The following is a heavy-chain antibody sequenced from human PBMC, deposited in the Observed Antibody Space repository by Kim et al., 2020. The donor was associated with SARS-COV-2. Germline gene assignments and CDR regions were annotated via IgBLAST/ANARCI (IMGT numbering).Heavy chain of an antibody. CDR1: GGTFSSYA. D-gene: IGHD2-2*01. J-gene: IGHJ6*02. V-gene: IGHV1-69*13. Sequence: SVKVSCKASGGTFSSYAISWVRQAPGQGLEWMGGIIPIFGTANYAQKFQGRVTITADESTSTAYMELSSLRSEDTAVYYCARDGLVVVPRHEYYYYYGMDVWGQGTTVTVSS. CDR2: IIPIFGTA. CDR3: ARDGLVVVPRHEYYYYYGMDV.